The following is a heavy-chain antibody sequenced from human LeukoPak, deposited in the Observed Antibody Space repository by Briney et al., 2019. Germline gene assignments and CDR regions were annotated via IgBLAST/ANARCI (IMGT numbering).Heavy chain of an antibody. V-gene: IGHV4-39*01. J-gene: IGHJ3*02. D-gene: IGHD5-24*01. CDR2: IYDSGST. CDR1: GGSISSSSYY. Sequence: SETLSLTCTVSGGSISSSSYYWGWIRQPPGKGLEWIGSIYDSGSTYYNPSLKSRVTISVDTSKNQFSLKLSSVTAADTAVYYCARLLLRGYNGAFDIWGQGTMVTVS. CDR3: ARLLLRGYNGAFDI.